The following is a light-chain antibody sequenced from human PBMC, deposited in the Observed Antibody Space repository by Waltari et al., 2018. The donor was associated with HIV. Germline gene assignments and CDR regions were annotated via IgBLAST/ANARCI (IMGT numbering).Light chain of an antibody. V-gene: IGLV8-61*01. Sequence: QTVVTQEPSFSVSPGGTVTLSCGFSSGSVSTTYYPSWYQHTPVQAPRTLIYNTNTRSSGVPDRFSGSILGNKAALNITGAQADDECDYYCVLYMGSGISVFGGGTKLTVL. CDR2: NTN. CDR3: VLYMGSGISV. J-gene: IGLJ2*01. CDR1: SGSVSTTYY.